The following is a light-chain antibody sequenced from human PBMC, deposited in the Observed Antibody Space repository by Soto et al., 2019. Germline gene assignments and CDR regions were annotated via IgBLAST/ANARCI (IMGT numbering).Light chain of an antibody. J-gene: IGKJ1*01. CDR1: QDISDW. Sequence: DIQMTQSPSSVSASVGDRVTISCRASQDISDWLAWYQQKPGKAPKLLIYAASTLEIGVPSRFSGSGSGTDFTLTISSLQPEDFATYYCQQFDTFFWTFGPGTRVEIK. CDR2: AAS. CDR3: QQFDTFFWT. V-gene: IGKV1-12*01.